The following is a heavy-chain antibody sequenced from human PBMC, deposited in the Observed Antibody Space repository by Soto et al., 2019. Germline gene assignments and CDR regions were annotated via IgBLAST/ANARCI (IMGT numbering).Heavy chain of an antibody. V-gene: IGHV5-10-1*01. J-gene: IGHJ4*02. D-gene: IGHD3-22*01. CDR1: GYIFRNNW. CDR3: GKHGGAHYDCIGYHYAHDY. CDR2: IDLSDSYK. Sequence: GESLKISCAASGYIFRNNWITWVRQKPGKGLEWMGRIDLSDSYKSYSPSFQGHVSFSADTSISTAYLEWSSLSGSDTAIYYCGKHGGAHYDCIGYHYAHDYWLQATPFTVTS.